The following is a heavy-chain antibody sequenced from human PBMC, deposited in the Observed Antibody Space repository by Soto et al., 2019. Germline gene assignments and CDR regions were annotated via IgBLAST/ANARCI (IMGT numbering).Heavy chain of an antibody. D-gene: IGHD2-2*01. CDR3: AKDSHWAIISTTPDY. CDR2: IGTAGDT. CDR1: GFNFISYD. J-gene: IGHJ4*01. Sequence: GRPLRLSWAASGFNFISYDGHWVLQTTGKGLEWVSAIGTAGDTYYPGSVKGRFTISRENAKNSLYLQMNSLRAGDTAVYYCAKDSHWAIISTTPDYWGHGTLVTVSS. V-gene: IGHV3-13*01.